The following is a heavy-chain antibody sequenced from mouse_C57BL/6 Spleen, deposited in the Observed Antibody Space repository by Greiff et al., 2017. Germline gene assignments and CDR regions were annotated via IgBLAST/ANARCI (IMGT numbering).Heavy chain of an antibody. D-gene: IGHD3-3*01. CDR3: ARGTDYFDY. Sequence: QAQLQQSGPELVKPGASVKISCKASGYAFSSSWMNWVKQRPGKGLEWIGRIYPGDGDTNYNGKFKGKATLTADKSSSTAYMQLSSLTSEDSAVYFCARGTDYFDYWGQGTTLTVSS. CDR2: IYPGDGDT. V-gene: IGHV1-82*01. J-gene: IGHJ2*01. CDR1: GYAFSSSW.